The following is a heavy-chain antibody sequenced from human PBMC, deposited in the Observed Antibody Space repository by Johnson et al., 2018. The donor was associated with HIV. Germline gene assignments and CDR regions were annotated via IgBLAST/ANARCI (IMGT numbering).Heavy chain of an antibody. CDR3: AREGALGAYDAFDI. CDR2: IWHDGRDV. D-gene: IGHD3-10*01. CDR1: EFSFSTYA. V-gene: IGHV3-30*04. Sequence: QVQLVESGGGVVQPGRSLRLSCAASEFSFSTYALHWVRQAPGEGLEWVAFIWHDGRDVYYAESVKGRFTISRDNSKNTLYLQMNSLRAEDTAVYYCAREGALGAYDAFDIWGQGTMVTVSS. J-gene: IGHJ3*02.